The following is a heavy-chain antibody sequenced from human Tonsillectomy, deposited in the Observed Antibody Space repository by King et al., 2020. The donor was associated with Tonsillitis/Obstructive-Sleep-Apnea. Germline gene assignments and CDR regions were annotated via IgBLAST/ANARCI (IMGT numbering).Heavy chain of an antibody. CDR1: GFTFSSYG. V-gene: IGHV3-33*01. CDR3: ARVEYCSSTSCYTLQNATRFDY. Sequence: VQLVESGGGVVQPGRSLRLSCAASGFTFSSYGMHWVRQAPGKGLEWVALIWYDGGNRYYAGSVKGRFTISRDNSKNTLFLQMKSLRAEDTAVYYCARVEYCSSTSCYTLQNATRFDYWGQGTLVTVSS. D-gene: IGHD2-2*02. CDR2: IWYDGGNR. J-gene: IGHJ4*02.